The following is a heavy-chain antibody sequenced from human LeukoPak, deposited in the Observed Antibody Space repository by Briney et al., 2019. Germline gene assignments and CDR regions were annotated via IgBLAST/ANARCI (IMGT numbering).Heavy chain of an antibody. CDR3: ARSYYYGSGSGDY. CDR1: GFTFSSYS. CDR2: ISSSSSYI. D-gene: IGHD3-10*01. J-gene: IGHJ4*02. Sequence: GGSLRLSCAASGFTFSSYSMNWVRQAPGKGLEWVSSISSSSSYIYYPDTVKGRFTISRDNAKNSLYLQMNSLRAEDTAVYYCARSYYYGSGSGDYWGQRTLHTVSS. V-gene: IGHV3-21*01.